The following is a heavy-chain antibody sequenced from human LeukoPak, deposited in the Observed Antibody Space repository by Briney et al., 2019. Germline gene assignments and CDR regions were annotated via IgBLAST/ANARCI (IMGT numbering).Heavy chain of an antibody. Sequence: GGSLRLSCAASGFTFSSYAMSWVRQAPGKGLEWVSAISGSGGSTYYADSVKGRFTISRDNSKNTLYLQMNSLRAEDTAVYYCAKKNRKIVVVPAANDLDYWGQGTLVTVSS. J-gene: IGHJ4*02. CDR3: AKKNRKIVVVPAANDLDY. D-gene: IGHD2-2*01. V-gene: IGHV3-23*01. CDR1: GFTFSSYA. CDR2: ISGSGGST.